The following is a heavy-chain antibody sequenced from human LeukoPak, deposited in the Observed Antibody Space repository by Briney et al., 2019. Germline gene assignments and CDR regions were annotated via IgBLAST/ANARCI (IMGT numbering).Heavy chain of an antibody. Sequence: SETLSLTCTASGGSISSYYWSWIRQPPGKGLEWIGYIYYSGSTNYNPSLKSRVTISVDTSKNQFSLKLSSVTAADTAVYYCARYDVVEGYYFDYWGQGTLVTVSS. V-gene: IGHV4-59*01. D-gene: IGHD2-21*01. J-gene: IGHJ4*02. CDR3: ARYDVVEGYYFDY. CDR1: GGSISSYY. CDR2: IYYSGST.